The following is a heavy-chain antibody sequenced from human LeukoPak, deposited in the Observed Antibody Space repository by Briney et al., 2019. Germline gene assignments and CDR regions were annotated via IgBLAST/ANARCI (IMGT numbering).Heavy chain of an antibody. CDR3: ASGVAFDY. Sequence: GGSLRLSCAASGFTFRSYWMSWVRQAPGKGREWLANIKQDGSEKYYVDSVKGRFTISRDNAKNSLSLQMTSLRAEDTAVYYCASGVAFDYWGQGTLVTVSS. CDR2: IKQDGSEK. V-gene: IGHV3-7*01. J-gene: IGHJ4*02. CDR1: GFTFRSYW. D-gene: IGHD2-21*01.